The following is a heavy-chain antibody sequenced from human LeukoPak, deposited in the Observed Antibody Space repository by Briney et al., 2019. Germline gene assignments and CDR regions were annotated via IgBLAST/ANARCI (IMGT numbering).Heavy chain of an antibody. CDR1: GASISSYY. J-gene: IGHJ4*02. V-gene: IGHV4-34*01. CDR2: INHSGST. Sequence: PSETLSLTCTVSGASISSYYWSWIHQPPGKGLEWIGEINHSGSTNYNPSLKSRVTISVDTSKNQFSLKLSSVTAADTAVYYCAGSPGYSYGAKRPFDYWGQGTLVTVSS. D-gene: IGHD5-18*01. CDR3: AGSPGYSYGAKRPFDY.